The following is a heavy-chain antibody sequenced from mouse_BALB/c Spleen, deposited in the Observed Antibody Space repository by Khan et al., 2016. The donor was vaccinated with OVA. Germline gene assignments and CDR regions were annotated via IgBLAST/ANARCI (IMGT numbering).Heavy chain of an antibody. CDR2: ILPGSGNT. CDR3: ARVKYSSRDYFDY. D-gene: IGHD1-1*01. V-gene: IGHV1-9*01. J-gene: IGHJ2*01. CDR1: GYTFSNYW. Sequence: VELVESGAELMKPGASVKISCKATGYTFSNYWIEWVKQRPGHGLEWIGEILPGSGNTNYNQRFKGKATFTSDTSSNTAYLQLSSLTSEDSAVFFCARVKYSSRDYFDYWGQGTILTVSS.